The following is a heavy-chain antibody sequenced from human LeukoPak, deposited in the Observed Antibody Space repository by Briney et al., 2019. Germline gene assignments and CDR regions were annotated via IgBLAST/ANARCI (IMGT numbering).Heavy chain of an antibody. V-gene: IGHV4-34*01. CDR2: INHSGST. J-gene: IGHJ4*02. CDR1: GGSFSGYY. CDR3: ARGEYYDFWSGYYGPYDY. Sequence: SETLSLTCAVYGGSFSGYYWSWIRQPPGKGLEWIGEINHSGSTNYNPSLKSRVTISVDTSKNQFSLKLSSVTAADTAVYYCARGEYYDFWSGYYGPYDYWGQGTLVTVSS. D-gene: IGHD3-3*01.